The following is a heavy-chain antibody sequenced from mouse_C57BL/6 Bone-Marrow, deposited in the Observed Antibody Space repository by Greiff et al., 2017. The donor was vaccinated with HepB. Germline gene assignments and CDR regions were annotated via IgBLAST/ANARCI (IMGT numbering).Heavy chain of an antibody. V-gene: IGHV1-72*01. CDR1: GYTFTSYW. CDR3: AREDDYDGPFDY. D-gene: IGHD2-4*01. CDR2: IDPNSGGT. J-gene: IGHJ2*01. Sequence: VQLQQPGAELVKPGASVKLSCKASGYTFTSYWMHWVKQRPGRGLEWIGRIDPNSGGTKYNEKFKSKATLTVDKPSSTAYMKLSSLTSEDSAVYDCAREDDYDGPFDYWGQGTTLTVSS.